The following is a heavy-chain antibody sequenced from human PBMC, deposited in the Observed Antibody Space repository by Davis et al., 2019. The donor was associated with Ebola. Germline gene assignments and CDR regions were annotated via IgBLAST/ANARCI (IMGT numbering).Heavy chain of an antibody. V-gene: IGHV1-18*01. CDR3: ARDQRPRRFPAAFDI. CDR2: ISAYNGNT. Sequence: ASVKVSCKASGYTFTSYGISWVRQAPGQGLEWMGWISAYNGNTNYAQKLQGRVTMTTDTSTSTAYMELRSLRSDDTAVYYCARDQRPRRFPAAFDIWGQGTMVTVSS. CDR1: GYTFTSYG. D-gene: IGHD3-10*01. J-gene: IGHJ3*02.